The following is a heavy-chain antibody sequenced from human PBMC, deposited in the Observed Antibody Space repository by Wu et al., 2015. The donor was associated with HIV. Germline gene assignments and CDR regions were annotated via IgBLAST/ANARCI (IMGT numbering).Heavy chain of an antibody. J-gene: IGHJ4*02. Sequence: QVQLVQSGAEVKKPGSSVKVSCKASGGTFSSYAISWVRQAPGQGLEWMGGIIPIFGTANYAQKFQGRVTITTDESTSTAYMGLSSLRSEDTAVYYCASSQGPILRLGELSLAPWDYWGQGTLVTVSS. D-gene: IGHD3-16*02. CDR2: IIPIFGTA. CDR3: ASSQGPILRLGELSLAPWDY. CDR1: GGTFSSYA. V-gene: IGHV1-69*05.